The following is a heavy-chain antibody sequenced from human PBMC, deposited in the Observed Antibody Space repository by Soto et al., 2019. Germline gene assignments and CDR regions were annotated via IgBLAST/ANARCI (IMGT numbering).Heavy chain of an antibody. Sequence: PGGSLRLSCAASGFTFSSYAMSWVRQAPGKRLEWVSAISGSGGSTYYADSVKGRFTISRDNSKNTLYLQMNSLRAEDTAVYYCAKEKEERVAVAETFDYWGQGTLVTVSS. J-gene: IGHJ4*02. CDR2: ISGSGGST. V-gene: IGHV3-23*01. CDR3: AKEKEERVAVAETFDY. CDR1: GFTFSSYA. D-gene: IGHD6-19*01.